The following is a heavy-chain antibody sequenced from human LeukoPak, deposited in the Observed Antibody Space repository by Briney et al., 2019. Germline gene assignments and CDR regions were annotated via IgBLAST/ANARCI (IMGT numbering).Heavy chain of an antibody. V-gene: IGHV3-30*02. J-gene: IGHJ6*03. CDR3: AKVAGDYYYMDV. D-gene: IGHD3-10*01. CDR2: IRYDGSNK. CDR1: GFTFSSYG. Sequence: VGSLRLSCEASGFTFSSYGMRWVRQAPGKGLEWVAFIRYDGSNKYYADSVKGRFTISRDNSKNTLYLQMNSLRAEDTAVYYYAKVAGDYYYMDVWGKGTTVTVSS.